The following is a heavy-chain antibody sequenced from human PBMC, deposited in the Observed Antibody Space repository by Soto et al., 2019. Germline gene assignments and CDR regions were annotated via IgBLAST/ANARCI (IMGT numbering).Heavy chain of an antibody. J-gene: IGHJ4*02. CDR1: GYTFTSYY. D-gene: IGHD3-22*01. Sequence: QVQLVQSGAEVKKPGASVKVSCKASGYTFTSYYMHWVRQAPGQGLEWMGIINPSGGSTSYAQKFQGRVTMTRDTSTSTVDMELRSLRSEDTAVYYWAIDNAGYYDSSGPYYFDYWGQGTLVTVSS. CDR3: AIDNAGYYDSSGPYYFDY. CDR2: INPSGGST. V-gene: IGHV1-46*01.